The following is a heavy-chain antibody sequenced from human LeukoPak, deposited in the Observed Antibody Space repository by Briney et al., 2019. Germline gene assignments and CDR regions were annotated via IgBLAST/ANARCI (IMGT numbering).Heavy chain of an antibody. CDR2: ISAYNGNT. D-gene: IGHD6-6*01. V-gene: IGHV1-18*01. CDR3: ARSIAPARKRARGFDP. Sequence: WASVKVSCKASGYTFTSYGISWVRQAPGQGLEWMGWISAYNGNTNYAQKLQGRVTMTTDTSTSTAYMELRSLRSDDTAVYYCARSIAPARKRARGFDPWGQGTLVTVSS. CDR1: GYTFTSYG. J-gene: IGHJ5*02.